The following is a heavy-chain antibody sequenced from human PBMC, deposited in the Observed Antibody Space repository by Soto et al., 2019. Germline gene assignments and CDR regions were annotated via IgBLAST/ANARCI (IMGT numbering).Heavy chain of an antibody. CDR2: ISGRDGNI. CDR1: GFTFCDSF. V-gene: IGHV3-11*01. CDR3: AGDQGPNYMAV. Sequence: GFLRLSCAASGFTFCDSFMSWSRQTPGKGLEWLSYISGRDGNIYYADSVRGRFTISRDNAKNSVYLQMNSLRAEDTAVYYCAGDQGPNYMAVWGKGTTVTVSS. J-gene: IGHJ6*03.